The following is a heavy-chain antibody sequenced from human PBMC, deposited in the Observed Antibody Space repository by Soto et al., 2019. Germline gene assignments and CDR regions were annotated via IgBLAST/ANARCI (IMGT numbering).Heavy chain of an antibody. CDR3: ARVLSSGWYGGDDY. Sequence: QVPLVQSGAEVKKPGASVKVSCKASGYTFTSYGISWVRQAPGQGLEWMGWISAYNGNTNYAQKLQGRVTMTTDTSTSTAYMELRILSCDDTAVYYCARVLSSGWYGGDDYWGQGTLVTVSS. J-gene: IGHJ4*02. D-gene: IGHD6-19*01. V-gene: IGHV1-18*01. CDR2: ISAYNGNT. CDR1: GYTFTSYG.